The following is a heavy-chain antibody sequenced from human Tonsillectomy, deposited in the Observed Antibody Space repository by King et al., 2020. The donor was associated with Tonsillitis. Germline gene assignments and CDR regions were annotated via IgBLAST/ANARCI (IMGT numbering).Heavy chain of an antibody. CDR1: GNTLIKLS. CDR2: FDPEDGET. Sequence: QLVQSGAEVKKPGASAKVSCKVSGNTLIKLSMHWVRQAPGKGLEWMGGFDPEDGETIYTQKFQGRVTMTEDTSRDIFYMELSSLRSEDTAVYYCATLTSEGAVLFDYWGQGTLITVSS. CDR3: ATLTSEGAVLFDY. J-gene: IGHJ4*02. D-gene: IGHD3-3*01. V-gene: IGHV1-24*01.